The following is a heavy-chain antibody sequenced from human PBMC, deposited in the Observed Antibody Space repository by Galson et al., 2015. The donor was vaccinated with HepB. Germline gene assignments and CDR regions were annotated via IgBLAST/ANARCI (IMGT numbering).Heavy chain of an antibody. D-gene: IGHD3-3*01. CDR1: GGSISSDGYY. J-gene: IGHJ5*02. Sequence: LSLTCTVSGGSISSDGYYWSWIRQHPGKGLEWIGFIYYSGSTYYNPSLKSRVSISVDTSENQFSLRLNSVTAADTAVYYCARVSFGVLASNWFDPWGQGALVTVSS. CDR3: ARVSFGVLASNWFDP. CDR2: IYYSGST. V-gene: IGHV4-31*03.